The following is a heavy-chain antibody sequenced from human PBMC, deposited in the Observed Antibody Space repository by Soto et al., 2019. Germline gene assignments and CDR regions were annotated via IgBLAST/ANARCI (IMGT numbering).Heavy chain of an antibody. D-gene: IGHD4-17*01. V-gene: IGHV4-34*01. CDR3: ARAIPTTKPAFDI. J-gene: IGHJ3*02. Sequence: SETLSLTCAVYGGSFSGYYWSWIRQPPGKGLEWIGEINHSGSTNYNPSLKSRVTISVDTSKNQFSLKLSSVTAADTAVYYCARAIPTTKPAFDIWGQGTMVTVSS. CDR2: INHSGST. CDR1: GGSFSGYY.